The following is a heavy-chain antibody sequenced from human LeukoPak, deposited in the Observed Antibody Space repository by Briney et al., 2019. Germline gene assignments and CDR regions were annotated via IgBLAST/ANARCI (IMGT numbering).Heavy chain of an antibody. CDR2: INHSGST. CDR1: GGSFSGYY. D-gene: IGHD2-2*01. J-gene: IGHJ4*02. CDR3: ARYCSSTSCPFDY. Sequence: SETLSLTCAVYGGSFSGYYWTWIRQPPGKGLEWIGEINHSGSTNYNPSLKSRVTISVDTSKNQFSLKLSSVTAADTAVYYCARYCSSTSCPFDYWGQGTLVTVSS. V-gene: IGHV4-34*01.